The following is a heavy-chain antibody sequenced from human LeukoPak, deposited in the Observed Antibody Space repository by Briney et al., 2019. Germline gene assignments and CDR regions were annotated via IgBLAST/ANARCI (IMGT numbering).Heavy chain of an antibody. V-gene: IGHV4-34*01. CDR3: ARGRGSSSPFDY. J-gene: IGHJ4*02. D-gene: IGHD6-6*01. CDR2: INHSGST. Sequence: SETLSLTCAVYGGSFSGYYWSWIRQPPGKGLEWIGEINHSGSTNYNPSLKSRVTISVDTSKNQFSLKLSSVTAADTAVYYCARGRGSSSPFDYWGQGTLVTVSS. CDR1: GGSFSGYY.